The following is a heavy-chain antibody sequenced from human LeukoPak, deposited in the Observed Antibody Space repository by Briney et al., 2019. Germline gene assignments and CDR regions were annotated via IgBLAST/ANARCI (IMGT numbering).Heavy chain of an antibody. Sequence: GSLRLSCAASGFTFRSYSMNWVRKAPGKGLEWVSSISSSSSYIYYADSVKGRFTISRDNAKNSPYLQLTSLRAEDTAVYSFARDRGLDSSGWGQRACDAFDIWGQGTMVTVSS. D-gene: IGHD3-22*01. V-gene: IGHV3-21*01. CDR1: GFTFRSYS. J-gene: IGHJ3*02. CDR3: ARDRGLDSSGWGQRACDAFDI. CDR2: ISSSSSYI.